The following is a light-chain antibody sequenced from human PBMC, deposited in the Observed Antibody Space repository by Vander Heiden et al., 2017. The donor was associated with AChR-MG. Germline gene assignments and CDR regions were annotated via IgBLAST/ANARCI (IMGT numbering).Light chain of an antibody. CDR1: SSNIGSNT. J-gene: IGLJ2*01. V-gene: IGLV1-44*01. Sequence: QSVLTPPPSASRTPGPRVTISCSGSSSNIGSNTVNWYQQLPGTAPKLLIYSNNQRPSGVPDRFSGSKSGTSASLAISGLQSEDEADYYCAAWDDSLNGVVFGGGTKLTVL. CDR2: SNN. CDR3: AAWDDSLNGVV.